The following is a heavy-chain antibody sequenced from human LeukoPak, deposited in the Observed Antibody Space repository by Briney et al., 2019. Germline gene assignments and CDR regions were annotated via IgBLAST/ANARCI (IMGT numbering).Heavy chain of an antibody. CDR1: GFTFTSSG. Sequence: GASVKVSCRASGFTFTSSGFSWVRQAPGQGLQWMGWINGYNGNTEYAQNLQGRVSMTRDISTSTVYMQLTSLRSDDTAVYYCARDIGSSSFQAGYHYYYMDVWGEGTTVTVSS. CDR2: INGYNGNT. D-gene: IGHD6-6*01. CDR3: ARDIGSSSFQAGYHYYYMDV. V-gene: IGHV1-18*01. J-gene: IGHJ6*03.